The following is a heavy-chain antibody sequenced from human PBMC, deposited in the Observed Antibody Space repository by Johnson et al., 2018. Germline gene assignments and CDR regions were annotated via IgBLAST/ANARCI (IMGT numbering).Heavy chain of an antibody. D-gene: IGHD2-15*01. CDR3: ARPCGSDAFAI. J-gene: IGHJ3*02. V-gene: IGHV1-8*01. CDR1: GYTFTSYD. Sequence: QVQLVQSGAEVKKXGASVKVXCTASGYTFTSYDINWVRQATGQGLEWMGWMNPNSGNTGYAQKFKGRVTITADESTSTAYMELSSLRSEDTAVYNCARPCGSDAFAIWGQGTMVTVSS. CDR2: MNPNSGNT.